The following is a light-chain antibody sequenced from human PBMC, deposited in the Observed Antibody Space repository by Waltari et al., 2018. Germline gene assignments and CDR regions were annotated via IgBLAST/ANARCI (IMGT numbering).Light chain of an antibody. CDR2: EVY. CDR1: SSDIGSSNY. J-gene: IGLJ1*01. V-gene: IGLV2-8*01. Sequence: QSALTQPPSASGSPGQSVTISCTGTSSDIGSSNYVSWYQQHPGKAPKPIISEVYKPPSGVPDRFSGSKSGNTASLTVSGLQAEDEADYFYNSYAGNNSYVFGTGTKVTVL. CDR3: NSYAGNNSYV.